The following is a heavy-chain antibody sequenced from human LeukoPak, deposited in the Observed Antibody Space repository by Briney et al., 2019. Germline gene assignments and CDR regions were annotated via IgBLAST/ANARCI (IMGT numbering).Heavy chain of an antibody. V-gene: IGHV2-5*02. CDR2: IYWDDDK. J-gene: IGHJ1*01. CDR3: AHRGRNYYGSGSYYQYFQH. Sequence: SGPTLVKPTQTLTLTCTFSGFSLSSSGVGVGWIRQPPGKALEWLALIYWDDDKRYSPSLKNRLTITKDTSKNQVVLTMTNMDPVDTATYYCAHRGRNYYGSGSYYQYFQHWGQGTLVTVSS. CDR1: GFSLSSSGVG. D-gene: IGHD3-10*01.